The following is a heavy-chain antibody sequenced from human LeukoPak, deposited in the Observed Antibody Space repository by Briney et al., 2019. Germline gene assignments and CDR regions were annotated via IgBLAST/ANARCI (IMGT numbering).Heavy chain of an antibody. Sequence: GGSLRLSCTASGFTFSGYGMSWVRQAPGKGLEWVSGISGSGSATYYADSVKGRFTISRDNPENSLYLQMNSLRADDTAVYYCAKDSKTLDALDIWGQGTMVTVSS. CDR2: ISGSGSAT. CDR1: GFTFSGYG. V-gene: IGHV3-23*01. CDR3: AKDSKTLDALDI. J-gene: IGHJ3*02.